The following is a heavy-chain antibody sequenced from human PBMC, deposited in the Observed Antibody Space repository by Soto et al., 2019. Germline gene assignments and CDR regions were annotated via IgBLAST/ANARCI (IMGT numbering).Heavy chain of an antibody. V-gene: IGHV1-2*04. D-gene: IGHD3-10*01. Sequence: TSVKVSCEASGYSYTGYYMHWVRQAPEQGLEWMGWINPNSGGTNYAQKFQGWVTMTRDTSTSTAYMELSRLRSDDTAVYYCATRVAPWGSGNYYYGMDVWGQGTTVTVSS. CDR3: ATRVAPWGSGNYYYGMDV. J-gene: IGHJ6*02. CDR1: GYSYTGYY. CDR2: INPNSGGT.